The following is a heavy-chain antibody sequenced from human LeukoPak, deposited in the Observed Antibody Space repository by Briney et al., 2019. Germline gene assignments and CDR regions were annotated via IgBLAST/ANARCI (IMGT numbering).Heavy chain of an antibody. CDR3: AKDARDFDAFDI. Sequence: PGGSLRLSCAASEFTFSSFAMSWVRQAPGKGLEWVSVISGSGGSTYYADSVKGRFTISRDNSKNTLYLQMNSLRAEDTAVYYCAKDARDFDAFDIWGQGTMVTVSS. CDR2: ISGSGGST. J-gene: IGHJ3*02. CDR1: EFTFSSFA. V-gene: IGHV3-23*01. D-gene: IGHD2-21*02.